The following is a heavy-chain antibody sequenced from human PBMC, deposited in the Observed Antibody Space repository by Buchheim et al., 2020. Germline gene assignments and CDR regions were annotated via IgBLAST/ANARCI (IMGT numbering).Heavy chain of an antibody. CDR2: IRYSGTT. CDR1: GGSISNSAYF. V-gene: IGHV4-39*07. CDR3: ARENRDGYRNGVDV. D-gene: IGHD5-24*01. Sequence: QLQLQESGPGLVKPSETLSLTCTVSGGSISNSAYFWGWIRQPPGKGPEWIATIRYSGTTYFNPSLQNRVTISVDTSKNQFSLTLCSVTAADTALYYCARENRDGYRNGVDVWGQGTT. J-gene: IGHJ6*02.